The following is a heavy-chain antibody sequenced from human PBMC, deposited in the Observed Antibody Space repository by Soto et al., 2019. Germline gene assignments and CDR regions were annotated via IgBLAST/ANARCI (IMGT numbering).Heavy chain of an antibody. CDR1: GGSISSYY. CDR2: IYYSGSP. V-gene: IGHV4-59*01. D-gene: IGHD3-16*01. Sequence: SSETLSLTCTVSGGSISSYYWSWIRQPPGKGLEWIGNIYYSGSPNYSPSLEKRVTISEDTSKNQFSLKLSSVTAADSAIYYSAGGRDDYVGWYLDLWGRGTLVTVSS. CDR3: AGGRDDYVGWYLDL. J-gene: IGHJ2*01.